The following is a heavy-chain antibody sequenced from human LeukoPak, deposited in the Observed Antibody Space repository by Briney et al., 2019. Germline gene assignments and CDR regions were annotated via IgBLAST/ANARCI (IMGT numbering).Heavy chain of an antibody. CDR1: GGTFSSYA. CDR3: ARDLKGYSSSWYLYGGFDY. V-gene: IGHV1-69*13. D-gene: IGHD6-13*01. Sequence: GASVKVSCKASGGTFSSYAISWVRQAPGQGLEWMGGIIPILGTANYAQKFQGRVTITADESTSTAYMELSSLRSEDTAVYYCARDLKGYSSSWYLYGGFDYWGQGTLVTVSS. J-gene: IGHJ4*02. CDR2: IIPILGTA.